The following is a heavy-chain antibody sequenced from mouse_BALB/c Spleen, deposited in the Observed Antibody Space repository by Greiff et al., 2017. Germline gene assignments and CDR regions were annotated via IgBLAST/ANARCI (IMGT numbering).Heavy chain of an antibody. CDR2: IFPGTGTT. D-gene: IGHD4-1*01. J-gene: IGHJ4*01. V-gene: IGHV1S132*01. CDR3: ARSGGWDEDYAMDY. CDR1: GYTFTSYW. Sequence: VQLQQSGAELVKPGASVTLSCKTSGYTFTSYWIQWVKQRPGQGLGWIGEIFPGTGTTYYNEKFKGKATLTIDTSSSTAYMQLSSLTSEDSAVYFCARSGGWDEDYAMDYWGQGTSVTVSS.